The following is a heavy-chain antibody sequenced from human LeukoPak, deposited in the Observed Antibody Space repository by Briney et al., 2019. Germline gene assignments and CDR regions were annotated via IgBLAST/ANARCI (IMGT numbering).Heavy chain of an antibody. CDR1: GFTFDDYA. J-gene: IGHJ5*02. Sequence: GGSLRLSCAASGFTFDDYAMHWVRQAPGKGLEWVSGISWNSGSIGYADSVKGRFTISRDNAKSSLYLQMNSLRAEDTALYYCAKDMAGYYDSQPSWFDPWGQGTLVTVSS. CDR3: AKDMAGYYDSQPSWFDP. D-gene: IGHD3-22*01. CDR2: ISWNSGSI. V-gene: IGHV3-9*01.